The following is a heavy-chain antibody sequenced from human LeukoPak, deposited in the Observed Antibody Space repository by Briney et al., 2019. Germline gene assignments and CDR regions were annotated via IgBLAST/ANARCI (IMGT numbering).Heavy chain of an antibody. CDR1: GFIFKKYW. J-gene: IGHJ4*02. V-gene: IGHV3-7*01. CDR3: ARERQNKDFWSGGDY. D-gene: IGHD3-3*01. CDR2: IKEDGSET. Sequence: PGGSLRLSCAASGFIFKKYWMNWVRQVPGKGLECLANIKEDGSETYYADSVKGRFTISRDNAKSSLYLQMNTLRPEDTAVYYCARERQNKDFWSGGDYWGQGTLVTVSS.